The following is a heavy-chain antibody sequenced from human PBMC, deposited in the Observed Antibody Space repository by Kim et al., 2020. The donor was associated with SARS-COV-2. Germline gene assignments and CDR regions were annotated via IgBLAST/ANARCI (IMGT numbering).Heavy chain of an antibody. CDR1: GGSISSGGYY. CDR3: ARDMNFYGSGSYYWDWFDP. J-gene: IGHJ5*02. CDR2: SYYSGST. D-gene: IGHD3-10*01. Sequence: SETLSLTCTVSGGSISSGGYYWSWIRQHPGKGLEWIGYSYYSGSTYYNPSLKSRVTISVDTSKNQFSLKLSSVTAADTAVYYCARDMNFYGSGSYYWDWFDPWGQGTLVTGSS. V-gene: IGHV4-31*03.